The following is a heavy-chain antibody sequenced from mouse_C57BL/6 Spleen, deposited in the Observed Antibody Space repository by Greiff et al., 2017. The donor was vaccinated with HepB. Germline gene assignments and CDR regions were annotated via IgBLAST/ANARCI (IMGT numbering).Heavy chain of an antibody. CDR1: GYTFTSYW. CDR2: INPSNGGT. D-gene: IGHD2-4*01. V-gene: IGHV1-53*01. J-gene: IGHJ1*03. Sequence: QVQLQQPGTELVKPGASVKLSCKASGYTFTSYWMHWVKQRPGQGLEWIGNINPSNGGTNYNEKFKSKATLTVNKSSSTAYMQLSSLTSEDSAVYYCAREWAYYDYGVTDWYFDVWGTGTTVTVSS. CDR3: AREWAYYDYGVTDWYFDV.